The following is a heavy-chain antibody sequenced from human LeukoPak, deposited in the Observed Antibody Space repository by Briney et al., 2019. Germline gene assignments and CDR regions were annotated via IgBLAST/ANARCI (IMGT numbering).Heavy chain of an antibody. CDR2: TNHSGST. J-gene: IGHJ5*02. D-gene: IGHD6-13*01. CDR1: GGSFSGYY. Sequence: SETLSLTCAVYGGSFSGYYWSWIRQPPGKGLEWIGETNHSGSTNYNPSLKSRVTISVDTSKNQFSLKLSSVTAADTAVYYCARGLGIAAAWGQGTLVTVSS. V-gene: IGHV4-34*01. CDR3: ARGLGIAAA.